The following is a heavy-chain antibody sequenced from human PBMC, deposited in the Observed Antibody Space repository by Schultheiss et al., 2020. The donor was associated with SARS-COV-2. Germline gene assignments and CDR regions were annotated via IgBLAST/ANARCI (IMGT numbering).Heavy chain of an antibody. CDR3: ARVGATSYYYYGMDV. V-gene: IGHV1-2*02. CDR1: GYTFTGYY. Sequence: GGSLRLSCKGSGYTFTGYYMHWVRQAPGQGLEWMGWINPNSGGTNYAQKFQGRVTMTRDTSISTAYMELSRLRSEDTAVYYCARVGATSYYYYGMDVWGQGTTVTVSS. J-gene: IGHJ6*02. D-gene: IGHD1-26*01. CDR2: INPNSGGT.